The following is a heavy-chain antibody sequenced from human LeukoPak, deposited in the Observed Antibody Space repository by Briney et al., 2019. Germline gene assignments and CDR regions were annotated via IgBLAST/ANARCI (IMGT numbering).Heavy chain of an antibody. Sequence: GGSLRLSCAASGFTFSSYAMSWVRQAPGEGLEWVSAISGSGGSTYYADSVKGRFTISRDNSKNTLYLQMNSLRAEDTAVYYCAKDRESSTTFDYWGQGTLVTVSS. D-gene: IGHD2-2*01. CDR3: AKDRESSTTFDY. J-gene: IGHJ4*02. CDR1: GFTFSSYA. CDR2: ISGSGGST. V-gene: IGHV3-23*01.